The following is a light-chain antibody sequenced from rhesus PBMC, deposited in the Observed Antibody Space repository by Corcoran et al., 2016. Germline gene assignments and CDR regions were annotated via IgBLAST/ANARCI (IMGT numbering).Light chain of an antibody. Sequence: DIQMTQSPSSQSASVGDRVTITCRVSQESSSWLAWYQQKQGKAPKLLIYKASTLQSGVPSRISGSGSGTAFTLTISGLQPEDFAPYSSQQPHTIPRTFGQRTKVEPK. CDR1: QESSSW. V-gene: IGKV1-21*01. CDR2: KAS. CDR3: QQPHTIPRT. J-gene: IGKJ1*01.